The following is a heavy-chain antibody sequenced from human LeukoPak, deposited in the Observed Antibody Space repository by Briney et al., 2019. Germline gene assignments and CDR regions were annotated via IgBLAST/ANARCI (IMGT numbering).Heavy chain of an antibody. D-gene: IGHD3-10*01. CDR3: ARDGGSSGYFLDY. J-gene: IGHJ4*02. CDR1: GGSVSSYY. Sequence: SETLSLTCTVSGGSVSSYYWSWIRQPPGKGLEWIGYIKSSGSSNYNPSLKSRVTISMDTSKNQFSLKLSSVTAADTAVYYCARDGGSSGYFLDYWGQGALVTVSS. V-gene: IGHV4-59*02. CDR2: IKSSGSS.